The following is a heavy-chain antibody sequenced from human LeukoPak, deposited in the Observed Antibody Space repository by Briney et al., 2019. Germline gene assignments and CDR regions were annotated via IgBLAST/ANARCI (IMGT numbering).Heavy chain of an antibody. J-gene: IGHJ4*02. CDR1: GFTFSNYW. CDR3: ARATYYDFWSGYQFYYFDY. Sequence: GGSLRLSCAASGFTFSNYWMGWVRQAPGKRLEWVANMNIDGSEKYYADSVKGRFSISRDNAKNSLYLQMNSLRAEDTAVYYCARATYYDFWSGYQFYYFDYWGQGTLVTVSS. V-gene: IGHV3-7*01. CDR2: MNIDGSEK. D-gene: IGHD3-3*01.